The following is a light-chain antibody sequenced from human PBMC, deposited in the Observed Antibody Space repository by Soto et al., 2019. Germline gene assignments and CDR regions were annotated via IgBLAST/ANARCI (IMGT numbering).Light chain of an antibody. CDR1: QSISSW. Sequence: DIQMTQSPSTLSASVGDRVTITCRASQSISSWLAWYQQKPGKAPKLLIYDASSLESGVPSRFGGGGSGTEFTITISRLQPNDCASYLCQAYKTSAFVLGTKVDIK. J-gene: IGKJ2*01. CDR2: DAS. CDR3: QAYKTSA. V-gene: IGKV1-5*01.